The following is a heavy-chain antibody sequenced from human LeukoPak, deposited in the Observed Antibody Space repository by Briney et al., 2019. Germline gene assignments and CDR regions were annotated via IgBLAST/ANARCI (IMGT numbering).Heavy chain of an antibody. CDR1: GFTFSSYA. J-gene: IGHJ6*02. V-gene: IGHV3-30*04. CDR2: ISYDGSNK. CDR3: ARGTPLHYYYYYGMDV. Sequence: GGSLRLSCAASGFTFSSYAMDWVRQAPGKGREGGAVISYDGSNKYYADSVKGRFTISRDNYKNTLYLQMNSLRAEDTAVYYCARGTPLHYYYYYGMDVWGQGTTVTVSS.